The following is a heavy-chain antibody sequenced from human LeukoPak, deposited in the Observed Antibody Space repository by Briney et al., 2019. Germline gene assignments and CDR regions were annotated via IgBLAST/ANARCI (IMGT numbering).Heavy chain of an antibody. CDR3: AREMGSSYYDSSGYYGFFDY. D-gene: IGHD3-22*01. Sequence: GGSLRLSCAASGFTFSSYSMNWVRQAPGKGLEWFSSISSSSSYIYYADSVKGRFTISRDNAKNSLYLQMNSLRAEDTAVYYCAREMGSSYYDSSGYYGFFDYWGQGTLVTVSS. CDR2: ISSSSSYI. V-gene: IGHV3-21*01. CDR1: GFTFSSYS. J-gene: IGHJ4*02.